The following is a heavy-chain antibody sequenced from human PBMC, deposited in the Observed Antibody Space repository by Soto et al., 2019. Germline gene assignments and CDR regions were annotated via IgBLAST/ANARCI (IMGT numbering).Heavy chain of an antibody. CDR1: GGSFSGYY. CDR3: ARGLAVAVSDY. J-gene: IGHJ4*02. D-gene: IGHD6-19*01. V-gene: IGHV4-34*01. Sequence: PSETLSLTCAVYGGSFSGYYWSWIRQPPGKGLEWIGEINHSGSTNYNPSLKSRVTISVDTSKNQFSLKLSSVTAADTAVYYCARGLAVAVSDYWGQGTLVTVSS. CDR2: INHSGST.